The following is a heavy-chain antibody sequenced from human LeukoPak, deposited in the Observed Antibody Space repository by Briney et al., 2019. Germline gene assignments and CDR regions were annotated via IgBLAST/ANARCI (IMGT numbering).Heavy chain of an antibody. V-gene: IGHV4-59*01. Sequence: PGGSLRLSCAASGFTFSDFWMSWIRQPPGKGLEWIGYIYYGGSTNYNPSLKSRVTISVDTSKSQFSLKLSSVTAADTAVYYCARHYGPWGQGTLVTVSS. D-gene: IGHD3-16*01. CDR3: ARHYGP. CDR1: GFTFSDFW. CDR2: IYYGGST. J-gene: IGHJ5*02.